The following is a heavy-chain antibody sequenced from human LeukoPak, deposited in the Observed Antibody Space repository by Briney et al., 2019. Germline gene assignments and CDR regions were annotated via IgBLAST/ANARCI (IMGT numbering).Heavy chain of an antibody. CDR1: GFTFSSYA. J-gene: IGHJ4*02. CDR2: VSGSGAGT. D-gene: IGHD6-13*01. CDR3: AKTRDQQLVFYYFDY. Sequence: QPGGSLRLSCAASGFTFSSYAMSWVRQAPGKGLEWFSAVSGSGAGTYYADSVKGRFTISRDNSKNTLYLQMNSLRAEDTAVYYCAKTRDQQLVFYYFDYWGQGTLVTVSS. V-gene: IGHV3-23*01.